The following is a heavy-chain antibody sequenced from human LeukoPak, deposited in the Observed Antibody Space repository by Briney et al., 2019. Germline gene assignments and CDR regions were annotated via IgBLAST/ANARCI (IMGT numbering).Heavy chain of an antibody. D-gene: IGHD5-18*01. CDR3: ASDTVDTAVGIDY. Sequence: GGSLRLSCAASGFTFSTYWMHWVRQAPGKGLVWVSQINTDGNSTTYADSVKGRFTVSRDNAKNTLYLQMNSLRAEDTAVYYCASDTVDTAVGIDYWGQGTLVTVSS. J-gene: IGHJ4*02. CDR1: GFTFSTYW. V-gene: IGHV3-74*01. CDR2: INTDGNST.